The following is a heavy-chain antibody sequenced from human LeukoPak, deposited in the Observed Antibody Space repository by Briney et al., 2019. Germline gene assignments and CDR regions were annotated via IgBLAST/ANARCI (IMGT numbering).Heavy chain of an antibody. J-gene: IGHJ6*02. Sequence: PSETLSLTCTVSGGSISGTDLYWGWLRQLPGRGLEWVGNINSSGNSFCNPSLKSRVTISVDTSKNQFSLKLSSVTAADTVVYYCEKDSHLDVWGQGTTVTVSS. D-gene: IGHD2-15*01. CDR2: INSSGNS. V-gene: IGHV4-39*01. CDR1: GGSISGTDLY. CDR3: EKDSHLDV.